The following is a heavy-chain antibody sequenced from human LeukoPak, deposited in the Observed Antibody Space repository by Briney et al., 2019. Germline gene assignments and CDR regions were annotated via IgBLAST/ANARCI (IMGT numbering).Heavy chain of an antibody. Sequence: GRSLRLSCPSSGFTFNTYAMHWVRQAPGKGLEWVAVISFDGSNKYYADSVKGRFTISRDNSKNTMYMKMNSLRAEDTAVYYCAGESGYSYGRFDYWGQGTLVTVSS. CDR3: AGESGYSYGRFDY. J-gene: IGHJ4*02. CDR2: ISFDGSNK. D-gene: IGHD5-18*01. V-gene: IGHV3-30*04. CDR1: GFTFNTYA.